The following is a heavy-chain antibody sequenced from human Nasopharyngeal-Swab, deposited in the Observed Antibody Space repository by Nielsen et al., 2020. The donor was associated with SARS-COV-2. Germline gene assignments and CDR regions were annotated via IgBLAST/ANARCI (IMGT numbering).Heavy chain of an antibody. CDR2: ISYDGSNK. D-gene: IGHD5-12*01. J-gene: IGHJ4*02. CDR1: GFTFSSYG. Sequence: SLKISCAASGFTFSSYGMHWVRQAPGKGLEWVAVISYDGSNKYYADSVKGRFTISRDNSKNTLYLQMNSLRAEDTAVYYCAKDLDSGYDWGYFDYWGQGTLVTVSS. V-gene: IGHV3-30*18. CDR3: AKDLDSGYDWGYFDY.